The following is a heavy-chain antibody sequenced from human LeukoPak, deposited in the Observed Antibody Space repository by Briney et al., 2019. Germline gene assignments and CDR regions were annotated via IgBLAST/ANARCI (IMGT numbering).Heavy chain of an antibody. J-gene: IGHJ4*02. Sequence: ASVKVSCKASGYTFTNYGISWVRRAPGQGLEWMGWISAYNGNTNYAQKLQGRVTLTTDTSTSTAHMELRSLRSDDTAVYFCARTIDYGDYGYNWGQGTLVTVSS. CDR3: ARTIDYGDYGYN. CDR2: ISAYNGNT. CDR1: GYTFTNYG. D-gene: IGHD4-17*01. V-gene: IGHV1-18*01.